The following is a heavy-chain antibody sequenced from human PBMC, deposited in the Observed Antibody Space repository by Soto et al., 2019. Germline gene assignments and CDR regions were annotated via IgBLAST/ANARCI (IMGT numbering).Heavy chain of an antibody. CDR3: ASAYYYDSSGYSPGGY. CDR2: IKQDGSQK. J-gene: IGHJ4*02. Sequence: GGSLRLSCAASGLTFSSYWLSWVRQAPGKGLEWVANIKQDGSQKYYVDSVKGRFTISRDNAKNSLYLQMNSLRVEDTAVYYCASAYYYDSSGYSPGGYWGQGTLVTVSS. CDR1: GLTFSSYW. V-gene: IGHV3-7*01. D-gene: IGHD3-22*01.